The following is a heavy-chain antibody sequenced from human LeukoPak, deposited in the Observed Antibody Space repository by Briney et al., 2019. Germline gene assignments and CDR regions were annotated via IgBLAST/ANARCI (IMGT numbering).Heavy chain of an antibody. D-gene: IGHD2-2*01. CDR3: AAVPAAMIDYYYMDV. CDR2: IYYSGST. CDR1: GGSISSSSYY. J-gene: IGHJ6*03. V-gene: IGHV4-39*01. Sequence: SETLSLTCTVSGGSISSSSYYWGWIRQPPGKGLEWIGSIYYSGSTYYNPSLKSRVTISVDTSKNQFSLKLSSVTAADTAVYYRAAVPAAMIDYYYMDVWGKGTTVTVSS.